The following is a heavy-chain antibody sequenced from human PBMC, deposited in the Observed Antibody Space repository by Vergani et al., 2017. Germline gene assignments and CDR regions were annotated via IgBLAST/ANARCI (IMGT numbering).Heavy chain of an antibody. CDR1: GFTVSSNY. Sequence: EVQLVESGGGLIQPGGSLRLSCAASGFTVSSNYMSWVRQAPGKGLEWVSAISGSGGSTYYADSVKGRFTISSDNSKNTLYLQMNSLRAEDTAVYYCAKDRTYDILTGYYRQHDAFDIWGQGTMVTVSS. J-gene: IGHJ3*02. CDR2: ISGSGGST. V-gene: IGHV3-23*04. CDR3: AKDRTYDILTGYYRQHDAFDI. D-gene: IGHD3-9*01.